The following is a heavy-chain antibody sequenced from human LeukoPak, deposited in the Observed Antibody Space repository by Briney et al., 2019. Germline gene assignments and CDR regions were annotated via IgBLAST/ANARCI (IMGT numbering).Heavy chain of an antibody. D-gene: IGHD4-17*01. CDR2: IRSKANNYAT. Sequence: GGSLRLPCAASGFTFSGSAMHWVRQASGKGLEWVGRIRSKANNYATTYAASVKGRFTISRDDSKNTAYLQMNSLKTEDTAVYYCSRPYGDWGQGTLVSVSS. J-gene: IGHJ4*02. CDR3: SRPYGD. CDR1: GFTFSGSA. V-gene: IGHV3-73*01.